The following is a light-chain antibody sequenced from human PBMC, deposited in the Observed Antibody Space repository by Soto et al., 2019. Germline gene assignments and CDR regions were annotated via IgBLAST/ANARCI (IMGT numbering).Light chain of an antibody. V-gene: IGKV1-39*01. CDR2: AAS. J-gene: IGKJ2*01. CDR3: QQSYSTPYT. CDR1: QSISSY. Sequence: IQMTHSPSSLSASVGDRVTITCXASQSISSYLNWYQQKPGKAPKLLIYAASSLQSGVPSRFSGSGSGTDFTLTISSLQPEDFATYYCQQSYSTPYTFGQGTKVDIK.